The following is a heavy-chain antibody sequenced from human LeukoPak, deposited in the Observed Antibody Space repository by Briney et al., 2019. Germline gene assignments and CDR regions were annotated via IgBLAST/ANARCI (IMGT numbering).Heavy chain of an antibody. V-gene: IGHV3-21*01. CDR2: ISSSSSYI. CDR3: ARVDTYYYGSDDY. D-gene: IGHD3-10*01. CDR1: GFTFSSYS. Sequence: SGRSLRLSCAASGFTFSSYSMNWVRQAPGKGLEWVSSISSSSSYIYYADSVKGRFTISRDNAKNSLYLQMNSLRAEDTAVYYCARVDTYYYGSDDYWGQGTLVTVSS. J-gene: IGHJ4*02.